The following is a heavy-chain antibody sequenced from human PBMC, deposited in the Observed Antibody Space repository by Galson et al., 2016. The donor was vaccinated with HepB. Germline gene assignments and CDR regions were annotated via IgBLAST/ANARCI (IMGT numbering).Heavy chain of an antibody. V-gene: IGHV3-7*01. CDR1: GFSLRSYW. D-gene: IGHD1-14*01. CDR3: ARLSKPYGMDV. J-gene: IGHJ6*02. Sequence: SLRLSCAASGFSLRSYWMSWVRQAPGKGLEWVANIDEGSNIRNHLDSMKGRFAISRDNTQNSLFLQMNSLRGEDTGVYYCARLSKPYGMDVWGPGTTVTVSS. CDR2: IDEGSNIR.